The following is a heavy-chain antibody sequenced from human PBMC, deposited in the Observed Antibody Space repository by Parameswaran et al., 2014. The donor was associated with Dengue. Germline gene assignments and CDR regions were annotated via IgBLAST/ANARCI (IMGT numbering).Heavy chain of an antibody. CDR3: AFHRLTSRGGANYGMDV. Sequence: WIRQPPGKGLEWIGSIYYSGSTYYNPSLKSRVTISVDTSKNQFSLKLSSVTAADTAVYYCAFHRLTSRGGANYGMDVWGPRDHGHRLL. J-gene: IGHJ6*01. V-gene: IGHV4-39*01. CDR2: IYYSGST. D-gene: IGHD2/OR15-2a*01.